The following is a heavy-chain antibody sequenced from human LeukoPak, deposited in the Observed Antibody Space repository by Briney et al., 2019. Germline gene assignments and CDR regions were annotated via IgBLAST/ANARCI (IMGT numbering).Heavy chain of an antibody. Sequence: GGSLRLSCAASGFTFSNYWMHWVRQAPGKGLVWVSRINIDGGSTNYADSVTGRFTISRDNAKNTLYLHMNSLRAEDTAVYYCAGSRSANWFDPWGQGTLVTVSS. J-gene: IGHJ5*02. V-gene: IGHV3-74*01. CDR2: INIDGGST. D-gene: IGHD6-13*01. CDR1: GFTFSNYW. CDR3: AGSRSANWFDP.